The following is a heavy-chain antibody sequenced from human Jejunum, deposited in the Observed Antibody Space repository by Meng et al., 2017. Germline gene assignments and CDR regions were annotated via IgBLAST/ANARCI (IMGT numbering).Heavy chain of an antibody. CDR1: GFSLTPSGVG. Sequence: SGPTLVKPTHTLTLACTFSGFSLTPSGVGVGWFRQPPGKALEWLSIVYGDDRKFYSPSLNSRLNITKDTSKNQVVLTITNMDLADTATYYCAHRRPPGTDWFIPWGPGTLVTVSS. J-gene: IGHJ5*02. CDR2: VYGDDRK. D-gene: IGHD3-10*01. V-gene: IGHV2-5*02. CDR3: AHRRPPGTDWFIP.